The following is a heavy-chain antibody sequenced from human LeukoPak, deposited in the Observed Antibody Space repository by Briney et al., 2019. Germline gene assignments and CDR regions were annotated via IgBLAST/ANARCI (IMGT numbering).Heavy chain of an antibody. D-gene: IGHD2-15*01. J-gene: IGHJ3*02. V-gene: IGHV3-64*01. CDR1: GFTFSSYA. CDR3: ARGVGPFDI. Sequence: GGSLRLSCAASGFTFSSYAMHWVRQALGRGLECVSAISSNGGSTYYANSVKGRFTISRDNSKNTLYLQMGSLRAEDMAVYYCARGVGPFDIWGQGTMVTVSS. CDR2: ISSNGGST.